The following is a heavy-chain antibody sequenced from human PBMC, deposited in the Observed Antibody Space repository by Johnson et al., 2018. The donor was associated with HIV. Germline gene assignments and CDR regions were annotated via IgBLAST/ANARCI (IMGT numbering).Heavy chain of an antibody. CDR1: GFTFSSYA. J-gene: IGHJ3*02. D-gene: IGHD2-2*01. CDR3: ARDTDIVVVPARGDAFDI. CDR2: ISYDGTYN. Sequence: QVQLVESGGVVVHPGGSLRLSCETSGFTFSSYAMHWVRQAPGKGLEWVAIISYDGTYNYYADSVKGRFTISRDNSKNTLYLQMNSLRVDDTAVYHCARDTDIVVVPARGDAFDIWGQGTMVTVSS. V-gene: IGHV3-30*04.